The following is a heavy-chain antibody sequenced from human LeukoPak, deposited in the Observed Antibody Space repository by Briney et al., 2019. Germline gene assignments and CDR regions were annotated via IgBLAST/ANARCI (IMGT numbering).Heavy chain of an antibody. J-gene: IGHJ6*03. V-gene: IGHV1-2*02. Sequence: TSVKVSCTASGYTFTGYYMHWVRQAPGQGLEWMGWINPNSGGTNYAQKLQGRVTMTTDTSTSTAYMELRSLRSDDTAVYYCAREGSSSSFGYYYYYYMDVWGKGTTVTVSS. CDR1: GYTFTGYY. CDR2: INPNSGGT. D-gene: IGHD6-13*01. CDR3: AREGSSSSFGYYYYYYMDV.